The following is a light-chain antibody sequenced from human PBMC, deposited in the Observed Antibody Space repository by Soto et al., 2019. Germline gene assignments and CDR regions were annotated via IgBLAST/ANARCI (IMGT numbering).Light chain of an antibody. J-gene: IGLJ7*01. CDR2: INN. CDR3: AAWDDSLNGAV. Sequence: QLVLTQPPSASGTPGQRVTISCSGTSSNIGSNTVSWYQQLPGTAPKLLIYINNQRPSGVPDRFSGSKSGTSASLAISGLQSEDEADYYCAAWDDSLNGAVFGGGTQLTVL. V-gene: IGLV1-44*01. CDR1: SSNIGSNT.